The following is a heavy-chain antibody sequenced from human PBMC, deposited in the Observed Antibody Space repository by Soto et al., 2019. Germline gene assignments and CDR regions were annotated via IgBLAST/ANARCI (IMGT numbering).Heavy chain of an antibody. J-gene: IGHJ4*02. CDR3: ARAAGVRGVGNFDY. V-gene: IGHV4-31*03. CDR2: IYYSGTT. CDR1: GGSITSDNYY. D-gene: IGHD3-10*01. Sequence: QVQLQESGPGLVKPSQTLSLTCTVSGGSITSDNYYWSWIRQRPGKGMEWIGYIYYSGTTYYKPSIASCFRISHDTSKSQFSLKLTSVTAADTAVYFGARAAGVRGVGNFDYWGQGILVTVSS.